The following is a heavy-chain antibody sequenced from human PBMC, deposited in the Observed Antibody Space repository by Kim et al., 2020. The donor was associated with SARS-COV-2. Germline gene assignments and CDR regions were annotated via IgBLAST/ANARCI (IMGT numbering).Heavy chain of an antibody. D-gene: IGHD3-9*01. CDR3: ARQAYWVLRYFDWLGRYYGMDV. Sequence: SETLSLTCTVSGGSISSSSYYWGWIRQPPGKGLEWIGSIYYSGSTYYNPSLKSRVTISVDTSKNQFSLKLSSVTAADTAVYYCARQAYWVLRYFDWLGRYYGMDVWGQGTTVTVSS. J-gene: IGHJ6*02. CDR2: IYYSGST. V-gene: IGHV4-39*01. CDR1: GGSISSSSYY.